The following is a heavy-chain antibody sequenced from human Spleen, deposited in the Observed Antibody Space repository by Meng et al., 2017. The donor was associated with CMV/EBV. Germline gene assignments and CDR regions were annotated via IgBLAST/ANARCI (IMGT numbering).Heavy chain of an antibody. CDR2: IYCDDEK. J-gene: IGHJ4*02. CDR1: GSSLRSTGVN. D-gene: IGHD2-21*02. V-gene: IGHV2-5*02. CDR3: ARRGVCGGDCYFDY. Sequence: FSGSSLRSTGVNVAWLRQPPGKAPEWLAVIYCDDEKRYSPSLRSRLTVTKDTSRNQVVLKMTNMNPLDSATYSRARRGVCGGDCYFDYGGRGLLVTVSS.